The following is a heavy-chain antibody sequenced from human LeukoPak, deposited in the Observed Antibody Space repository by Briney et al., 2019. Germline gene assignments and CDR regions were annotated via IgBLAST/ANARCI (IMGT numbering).Heavy chain of an antibody. V-gene: IGHV3-30*02. J-gene: IGHJ4*02. Sequence: PGGSLRLSCAASGFTFSSYGMDWVRQAPGKGLEWVAFIRYDGSNKYYADSVKGRFTISRDNSKNTLYLQMNGLRAEDTAVYYCAKPGLYGDYANYFDHWGQGTLVTVSS. CDR3: AKPGLYGDYANYFDH. CDR2: IRYDGSNK. CDR1: GFTFSSYG. D-gene: IGHD4-17*01.